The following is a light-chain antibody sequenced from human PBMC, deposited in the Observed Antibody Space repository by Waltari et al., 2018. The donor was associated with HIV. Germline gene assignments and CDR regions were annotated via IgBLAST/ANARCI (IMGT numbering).Light chain of an antibody. V-gene: IGLV3-25*03. CDR3: QSADSSGTWV. CDR2: KDT. CDR1: ALPKQY. J-gene: IGLJ3*02. Sequence: SYELTQPPSVSVSPGQTARITCSGDALPKQYAYWYHQKPGQAPVLVIYKDTVRPSGIPERFSGSSSGTTVTLTISGGQAEDEADYYCQSADSSGTWVFGGGTKLTVL.